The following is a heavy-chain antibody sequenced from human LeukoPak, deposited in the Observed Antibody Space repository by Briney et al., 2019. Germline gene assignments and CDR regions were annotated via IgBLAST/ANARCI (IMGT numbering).Heavy chain of an antibody. CDR1: GYTFTDYG. J-gene: IGHJ3*02. CDR2: ISALNGNA. Sequence: ATVKVSCKASGYTFTDYGFTWVRQAPGQGLEWMGWISALNGNANYAHKFQGRVTMTRDTSISTAYMELSRLRSDDTAVYYCARMPWRGSLVWSDAFDIWGQGTMVTVSS. V-gene: IGHV1-18*01. D-gene: IGHD3/OR15-3a*01. CDR3: ARMPWRGSLVWSDAFDI.